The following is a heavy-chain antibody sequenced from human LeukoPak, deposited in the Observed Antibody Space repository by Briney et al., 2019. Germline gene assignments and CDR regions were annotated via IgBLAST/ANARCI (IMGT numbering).Heavy chain of an antibody. CDR3: ARVDLRRGSYSMFY. Sequence: ASVKVSCKASGYTFTSYYMHWVRQAPGQGLEGMGIINPSGGSTSYEQKFQGRVTMTRDPSTSTVYMELSSLRSEATAVYYCARVDLRRGSYSMFYWGQGTLVTVSS. D-gene: IGHD1-26*01. J-gene: IGHJ4*02. CDR1: GYTFTSYY. V-gene: IGHV1-46*01. CDR2: INPSGGST.